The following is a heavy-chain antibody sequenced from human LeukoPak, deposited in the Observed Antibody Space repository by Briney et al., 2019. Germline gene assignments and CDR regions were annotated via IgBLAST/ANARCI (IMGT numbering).Heavy chain of an antibody. V-gene: IGHV5-51*01. Sequence: GESLEISCKGSGYSFTSYWIGWVRQMPGKGLEWMGMIYPGDSETRYSPSFQGQVTISADKSISTAYLQWSSLKAPDTAIYYCTRQGNYFDYWGQGTLVTVSS. CDR2: IYPGDSET. CDR3: TRQGNYFDY. CDR1: GYSFTSYW. D-gene: IGHD6-13*01. J-gene: IGHJ4*02.